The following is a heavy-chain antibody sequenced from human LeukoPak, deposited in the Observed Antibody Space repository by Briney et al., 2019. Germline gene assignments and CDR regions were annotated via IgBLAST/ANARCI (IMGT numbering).Heavy chain of an antibody. D-gene: IGHD3-16*01. CDR3: AREFEATGFWALDY. CDR1: GFTFNTCW. J-gene: IGHJ4*02. Sequence: GGSLRLSCRVSGFTFNTCWMHWVRQAPGKGLVWVARMNNDGRVISYADSVKGRFTISRDNAKNTLYLQMNSLRVEDTAVYYCAREFEATGFWALDYWGQGTLVTASS. CDR2: MNNDGRVI. V-gene: IGHV3-74*01.